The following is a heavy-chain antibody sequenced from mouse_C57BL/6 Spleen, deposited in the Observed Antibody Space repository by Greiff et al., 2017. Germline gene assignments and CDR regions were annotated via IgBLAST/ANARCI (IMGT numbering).Heavy chain of an antibody. CDR3: ARDPIYGNYLFAY. CDR1: GFTFSSYA. Sequence: EVKLVESGGGLVKPGGSLKLSCAASGFTFSSYAMSWVRQTPEKRLEWVATISDGGSYTYYPDNVKGRFTISRDNAKNNRYLQMSHLKSEDTAMYYCARDPIYGNYLFAYWGQGTLVTVSA. V-gene: IGHV5-4*01. D-gene: IGHD2-1*01. CDR2: ISDGGSYT. J-gene: IGHJ3*01.